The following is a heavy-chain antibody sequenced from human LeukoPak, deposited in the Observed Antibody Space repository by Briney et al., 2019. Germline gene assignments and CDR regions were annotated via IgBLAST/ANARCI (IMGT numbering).Heavy chain of an antibody. J-gene: IGHJ6*03. CDR2: IKQDGSEK. CDR1: GFTFSSYW. Sequence: PGGSLRLSCAASGFTFSSYWMSWVRQAPGKGLEWVANIKQDGSEKYYVDSVKGRFTISRDNAKNSLYLQMNSLRAEDTAVYYCAGARSGGYPGRYYYYYYMDVWGKGTTVTVYS. V-gene: IGHV3-7*01. D-gene: IGHD1-26*01. CDR3: AGARSGGYPGRYYYYYYMDV.